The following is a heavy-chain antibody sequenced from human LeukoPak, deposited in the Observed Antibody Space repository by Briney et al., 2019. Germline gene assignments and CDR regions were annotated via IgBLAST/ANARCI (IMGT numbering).Heavy chain of an antibody. V-gene: IGHV4-39*02. D-gene: IGHD5-12*01. CDR3: ARDGYSGYEDY. Sequence: SETLSLTCTVSGGSISSSSYYWGWIRQPPGKGLEGIGSIYYSGSTYYNPSLKSRVTIFVETSKNQFSLKLRSVTAADTAVYYGARDGYSGYEDYWGQGTLVTVSS. J-gene: IGHJ4*02. CDR1: GGSISSSSYY. CDR2: IYYSGST.